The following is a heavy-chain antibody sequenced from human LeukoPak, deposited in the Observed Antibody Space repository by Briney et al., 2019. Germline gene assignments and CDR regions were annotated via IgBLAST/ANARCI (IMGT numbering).Heavy chain of an antibody. CDR3: ARQKWITMVRGVINWFDP. J-gene: IGHJ5*02. D-gene: IGHD3-10*01. V-gene: IGHV4-38-2*02. CDR1: GYSISSGHY. CDR2: MYHSGST. Sequence: SETLSLTCTVSGYSISSGHYWGWIRQPPGKGLEWIGSMYHSGSTYYNPPLKSRVTISVDTSKSQFFLKLSSVTAADTAVYYCARQKWITMVRGVINWFDPWGQGTLVTVSS.